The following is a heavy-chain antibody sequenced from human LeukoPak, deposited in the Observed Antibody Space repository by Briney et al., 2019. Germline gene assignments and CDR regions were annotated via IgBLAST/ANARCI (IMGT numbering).Heavy chain of an antibody. CDR3: ATLPSGYYYDYFDY. V-gene: IGHV5-51*01. CDR2: IYPGDSDT. D-gene: IGHD3-22*01. J-gene: IGHJ4*02. CDR1: GYSFTSYW. Sequence: GESLKISCKGSGYSFTSYWIGWVRQMPGKGLGWMGIIYPGDSDTRYSPSFQGQVTISADKSISTAYLQWSSLKTSDTAMYFCATLPSGYYYDYFDYWGQGTLVTVSS.